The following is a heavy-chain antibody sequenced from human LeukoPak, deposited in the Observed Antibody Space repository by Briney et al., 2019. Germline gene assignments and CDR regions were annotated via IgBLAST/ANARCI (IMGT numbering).Heavy chain of an antibody. CDR1: RFTFSSYA. CDR2: ISGSGGST. J-gene: IGHJ4*02. Sequence: GGSLRLSCAASRFTFSSYAVSWVRQAPGKGLECVSAISGSGGSTYYADSVKGRFTISRDNSKNTLYLQMNSLGAEDTAVYYCAKVLGYYADPFDYWGQGTLVTVSS. D-gene: IGHD3-3*01. CDR3: AKVLGYYADPFDY. V-gene: IGHV3-23*01.